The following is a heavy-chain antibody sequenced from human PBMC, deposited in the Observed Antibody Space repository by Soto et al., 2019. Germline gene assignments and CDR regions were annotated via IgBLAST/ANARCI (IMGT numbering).Heavy chain of an antibody. V-gene: IGHV1-69*12. D-gene: IGHD3-22*01. CDR1: GGTFSSYA. CDR2: IIPIFGTA. Sequence: QVQLVQSGAEVKKPGSSVKVSCKASGGTFSSYAISWVRQAPGQGLEWMGGIIPIFGTANYAQKFQGRVRSTADXXTXTXXMALSSVRSEDAAVYYCARGEVRYDSSGYYDRLDYWGQGTLVTVSS. J-gene: IGHJ4*02. CDR3: ARGEVRYDSSGYYDRLDY.